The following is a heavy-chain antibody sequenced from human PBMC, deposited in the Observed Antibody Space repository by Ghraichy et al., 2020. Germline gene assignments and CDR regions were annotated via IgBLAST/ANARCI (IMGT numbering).Heavy chain of an antibody. CDR3: VRGFNNFLDY. CDR1: GDRVSSNTAS. CDR2: TYYLSKWFT. Sequence: SQTLSLTCAISGDRVSSNTASWHWIRHSPSRGLEWLGRTYYLSKWFTDYAFSVQSRIAVSPDTSKNQFSLHLNSVTPHDTAVYYCVRGFNNFLDYWGQGALVTVSS. D-gene: IGHD5-24*01. J-gene: IGHJ4*02. V-gene: IGHV6-1*01.